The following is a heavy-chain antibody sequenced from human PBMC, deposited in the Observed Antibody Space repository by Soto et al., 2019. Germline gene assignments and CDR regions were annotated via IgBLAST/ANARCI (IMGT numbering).Heavy chain of an antibody. CDR3: ARAGSGYLYDAFDI. CDR1: GFTFSSYA. CDR2: ISYDGSNK. Sequence: HPGGSLRLSCAASGFTFSSYAMHWVRQAPGKGLEWVAVISYDGSNKYYADSVKGRFTISRDNSKNTLYLQMNSLRAEDTAVYYCARAGSGYLYDAFDIWGQGTMVTVSS. V-gene: IGHV3-30-3*01. D-gene: IGHD3-22*01. J-gene: IGHJ3*02.